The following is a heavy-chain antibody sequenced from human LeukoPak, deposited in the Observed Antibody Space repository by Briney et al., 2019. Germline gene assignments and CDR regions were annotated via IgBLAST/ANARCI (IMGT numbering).Heavy chain of an antibody. D-gene: IGHD6-13*01. CDR2: IYHSGST. J-gene: IGHJ3*02. V-gene: IGHV4-34*01. Sequence: SETLSLTCGVCGGSFHAYYGRWISQPPGQGLEWIGEIYHSGSTNYNPSLKSRVTISVDTSKNQFSLKLSSVTAADTAVYYCAGPIPGAGMHAFDIGGQGTMVTVSS. CDR3: AGPIPGAGMHAFDI. CDR1: GGSFHAYY.